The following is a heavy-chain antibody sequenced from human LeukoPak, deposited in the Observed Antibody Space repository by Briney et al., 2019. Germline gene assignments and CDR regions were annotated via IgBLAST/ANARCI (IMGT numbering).Heavy chain of an antibody. D-gene: IGHD1-20*01. V-gene: IGHV1-69*13. J-gene: IGHJ5*02. CDR2: IIPIFGTA. Sequence: ASVKVSCKASGGTFSSYAISWVRQAPGQGLEWMGGIIPIFGTANYAQKFQGRVTITADESTSTAYMELSSLRSEDTAVYYCARVYNWSDYWFDPWGQGTLVTDSS. CDR1: GGTFSSYA. CDR3: ARVYNWSDYWFDP.